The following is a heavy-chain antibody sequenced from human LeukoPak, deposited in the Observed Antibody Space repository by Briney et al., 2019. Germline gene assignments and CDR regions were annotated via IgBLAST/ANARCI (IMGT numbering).Heavy chain of an antibody. CDR1: GGSISSSSYY. CDR3: ASYYGSGSPTDDY. D-gene: IGHD3-10*01. CDR2: IYYSGST. V-gene: IGHV4-39*01. J-gene: IGHJ4*02. Sequence: PSETLSLTCTVSGGSISSSSYYWGWIRQPPGKGLEWIGSIYYSGSTYYNPSLKSRVTISVDTSKNQFSLKLSSVTVADTAVYYCASYYGSGSPTDDYWGQGTLVTVSS.